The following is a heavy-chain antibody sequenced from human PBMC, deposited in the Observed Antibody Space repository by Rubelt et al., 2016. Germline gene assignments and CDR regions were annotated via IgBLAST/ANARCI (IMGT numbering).Heavy chain of an antibody. CDR3: ARDRIAVAGPITNDAFDI. V-gene: IGHV3-23*01. Sequence: GKGLEWVSLISWDGGSTYYADSVKGRFTISRDNSKNTLYLQMNSLRAEDTAVYYCARDRIAVAGPITNDAFDIWGQGTMVTVSS. D-gene: IGHD6-19*01. J-gene: IGHJ3*02. CDR2: ISWDGGST.